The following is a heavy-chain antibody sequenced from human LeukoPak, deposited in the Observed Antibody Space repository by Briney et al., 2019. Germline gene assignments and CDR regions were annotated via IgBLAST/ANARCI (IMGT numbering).Heavy chain of an antibody. CDR2: IWYDGSNK. D-gene: IGHD1-26*01. CDR3: ARDMVGATEAFDI. J-gene: IGHJ3*02. V-gene: IGHV3-33*01. Sequence: HPGGSLRLSCAASGFTFSSYGMHWVRQAPGKGLEWVAVIWYDGSNKYCADSVKGRFTISRDNSKNTLYLQMNSLRAEDTAVYYCARDMVGATEAFDIWGQGTMVTVSS. CDR1: GFTFSSYG.